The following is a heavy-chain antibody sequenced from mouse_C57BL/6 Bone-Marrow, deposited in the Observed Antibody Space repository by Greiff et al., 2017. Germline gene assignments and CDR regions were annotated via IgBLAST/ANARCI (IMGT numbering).Heavy chain of an antibody. V-gene: IGHV1-82*01. D-gene: IGHD2-13*01. CDR2: IYPGDGDT. CDR3: ARRLYWYFDV. J-gene: IGHJ1*03. Sequence: VKLMESGPELVKPGASVKISCKASGYAFSSSWMNWVKQRPGKGLEWIGRIYPGDGDTNYNGKFKGKATLTADKSSSTAYMQLSSLTSEDSAVYFCARRLYWYFDVWGTGTTVTVSS. CDR1: GYAFSSSW.